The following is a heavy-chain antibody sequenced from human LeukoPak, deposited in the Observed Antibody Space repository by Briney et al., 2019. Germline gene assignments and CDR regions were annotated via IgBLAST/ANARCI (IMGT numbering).Heavy chain of an antibody. D-gene: IGHD5-24*01. J-gene: IGHJ3*02. CDR1: GDTFSSYS. V-gene: IGHV1-69*04. Sequence: SVNVFCKASGDTFSSYSITWLRQAPGQGLEWMGSIIPMFDITDYAPKFQDRVTINADKSTGTAYMQMTSLSSDDTAVYYCAREKRAANNAFQIWGQGTMVPVSS. CDR2: IIPMFDIT. CDR3: AREKRAANNAFQI.